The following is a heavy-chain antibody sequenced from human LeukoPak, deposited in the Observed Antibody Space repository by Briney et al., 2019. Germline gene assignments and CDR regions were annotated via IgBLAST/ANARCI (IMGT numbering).Heavy chain of an antibody. Sequence: ASVMVSCKASGYTFTSYDINWVRQATGQGLEWMGWMNPNSGNTGYAQKFQGRVTMTRNTSISTAYMELSSLRSEDTAVYYCARVVPSGYDSYDYWGQGTLVTVSS. CDR1: GYTFTSYD. D-gene: IGHD5-12*01. CDR2: MNPNSGNT. CDR3: ARVVPSGYDSYDY. V-gene: IGHV1-8*01. J-gene: IGHJ4*02.